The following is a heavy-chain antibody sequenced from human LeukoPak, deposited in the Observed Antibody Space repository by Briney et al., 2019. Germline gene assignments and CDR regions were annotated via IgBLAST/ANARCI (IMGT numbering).Heavy chain of an antibody. CDR1: GGSISSSSYY. CDR3: ARDVRYFDWSPFDL. J-gene: IGHJ2*01. D-gene: IGHD3-9*01. CDR2: IYTSGST. Sequence: PSETLSLTCTVSGGSISSSSYYWGWIRQPPGKGLEWIGRIYTSGSTNYNPSLKSRVTMSVDTSKNQFSLKLSSVTAADTAVYYCARDVRYFDWSPFDLWGRGTLVTVSS. V-gene: IGHV4-39*07.